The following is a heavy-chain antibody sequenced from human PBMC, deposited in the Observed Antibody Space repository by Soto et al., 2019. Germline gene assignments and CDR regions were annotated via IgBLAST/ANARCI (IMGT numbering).Heavy chain of an antibody. CDR3: ARGGIGYCSGATCFYTTFDM. CDR2: IKEDGSEK. V-gene: IGHV3-7*01. Sequence: PGGSLRLSCAASGFTFSTYWMSWVRQAPGKGLEWLANIKEDGSEKYYVDSLKGRLTISRDNAKNLLYVQMNSLRVEDTAVYYCARGGIGYCSGATCFYTTFDMWGQGSMVTVSS. J-gene: IGHJ3*02. D-gene: IGHD2-15*01. CDR1: GFTFSTYW.